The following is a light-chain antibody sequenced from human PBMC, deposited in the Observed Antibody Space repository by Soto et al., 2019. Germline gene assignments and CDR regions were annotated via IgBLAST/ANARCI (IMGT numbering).Light chain of an antibody. Sequence: EVVLTQSPATLSLSPGQRATLSCRASQSVQIYLAWYQQKPGQAPRLLIYDTSNRATGIPARFSGSGSGTDFTLTISSLEPEDFAVYYCQQRYNWPPITFGQGTRLEIK. V-gene: IGKV3-11*01. CDR2: DTS. CDR1: QSVQIY. J-gene: IGKJ5*01. CDR3: QQRYNWPPIT.